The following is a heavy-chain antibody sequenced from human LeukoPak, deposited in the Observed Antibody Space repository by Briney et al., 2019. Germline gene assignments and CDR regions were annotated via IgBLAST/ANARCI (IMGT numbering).Heavy chain of an antibody. CDR3: ARDRTPNSYYSPHGAFDI. CDR2: ITSSSSYI. D-gene: IGHD3-10*01. V-gene: IGHV3-21*01. Sequence: GGSLRLSCAASGLTFSSYSMNWVRQAPGKGLEWVSSITSSSSYIYNADSVKGRFTISRDNAKNSLYLQMNSLRAEDTAVYYCARDRTPNSYYSPHGAFDIWGQGTMVTVSS. CDR1: GLTFSSYS. J-gene: IGHJ3*02.